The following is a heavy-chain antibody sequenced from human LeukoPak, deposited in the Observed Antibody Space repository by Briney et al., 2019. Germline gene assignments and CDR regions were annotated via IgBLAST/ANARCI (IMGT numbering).Heavy chain of an antibody. Sequence: GGSLRLSCAASGFSFSDDAIHWVRQAPGKGLEWVALIWSDGSQTKYAGSVKGRFTVSRDNSKNTAFLQMSGLTVEDTAVYYCAGAAGLGNYLIDYWGQGTLVTVSS. J-gene: IGHJ4*02. V-gene: IGHV3-33*01. CDR3: AGAAGLGNYLIDY. CDR2: IWSDGSQT. CDR1: GFSFSDDA. D-gene: IGHD3-16*01.